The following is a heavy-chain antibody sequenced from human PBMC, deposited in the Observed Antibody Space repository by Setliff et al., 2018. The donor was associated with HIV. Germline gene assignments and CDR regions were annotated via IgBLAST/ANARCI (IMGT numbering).Heavy chain of an antibody. J-gene: IGHJ6*03. V-gene: IGHV1-69*13. CDR2: IIPIFGAA. CDR3: ARGDTPSYYYYYNMDV. D-gene: IGHD2-15*01. Sequence: ASVKVSCKASGGTFSSSAISWVRQAPGQGLEWMGGIIPIFGAANYAQKFQGRVTITADESTSTAYMELSSLRSEDTAVYYCARGDTPSYYYYYNMDVWGKGTTVTAP. CDR1: GGTFSSSA.